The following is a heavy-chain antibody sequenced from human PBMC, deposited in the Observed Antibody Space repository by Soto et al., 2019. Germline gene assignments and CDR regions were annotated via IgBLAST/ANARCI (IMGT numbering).Heavy chain of an antibody. J-gene: IGHJ6*02. CDR2: IYTSGST. CDR1: GGSISSYY. D-gene: IGHD3-3*01. Sequence: SETLSLTCTVSGGSISSYYWSWIRQPAGKGLEWIGRIYTSGSTNYNPSLKSRVTMSVDTSKNQFSLKLSSVTAADTAVYYCARDLGTYDFWSGYFNGMDVWGQGTTVTVSS. V-gene: IGHV4-4*07. CDR3: ARDLGTYDFWSGYFNGMDV.